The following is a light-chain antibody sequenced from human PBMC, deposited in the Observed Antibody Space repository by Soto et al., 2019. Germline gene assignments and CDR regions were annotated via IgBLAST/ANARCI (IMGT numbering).Light chain of an antibody. CDR2: GAS. CDR3: QQDNNCPPFM. J-gene: IGKJ1*01. Sequence: EIVMTQSPATLSVSPGERATLSCRASQSVSSNLAWYQQKPGQAPRLLIYGASTRAAGIPARFSGSGSGTEFTLTISSQQSEDVAVYYCQQDNNCPPFMFGQGPKVQIK. CDR1: QSVSSN. V-gene: IGKV3-15*01.